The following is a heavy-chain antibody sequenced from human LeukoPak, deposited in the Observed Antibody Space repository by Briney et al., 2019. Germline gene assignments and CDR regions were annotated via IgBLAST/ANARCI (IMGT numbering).Heavy chain of an antibody. V-gene: IGHV1-69*13. J-gene: IGHJ6*03. D-gene: IGHD3-10*01. Sequence: AASVKASCKASGGTFSSYAISWVRQAPGQGLEWMGGIIPIFGTANYAQKFQGRVTITADESTSTAYMELSSLRSEDTAVYYCARDTTDFRGVTPVNHYYYYMDVWGKGTTVTISS. CDR1: GGTFSSYA. CDR3: ARDTTDFRGVTPVNHYYYYMDV. CDR2: IIPIFGTA.